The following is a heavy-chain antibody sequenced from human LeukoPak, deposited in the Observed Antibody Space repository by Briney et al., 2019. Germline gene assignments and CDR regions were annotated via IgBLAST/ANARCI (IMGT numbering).Heavy chain of an antibody. J-gene: IGHJ4*02. CDR1: GYTFTGYY. V-gene: IGHV1-2*02. Sequence: ASVKVSCKASGYTFTGYYMHWVRQSPGQGLEWMGWINPHSGGTNYAQKFQGRVTMTRDTSISTAYLEVSRLRSDDTAVFYCASGLYSGYDYWGQGTLVTVSS. CDR3: ASGLYSGYDY. CDR2: INPHSGGT. D-gene: IGHD5-12*01.